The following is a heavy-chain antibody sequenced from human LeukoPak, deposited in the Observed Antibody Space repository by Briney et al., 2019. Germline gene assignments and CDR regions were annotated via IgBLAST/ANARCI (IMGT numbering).Heavy chain of an antibody. V-gene: IGHV1-18*01. CDR3: ARDVSHAFDV. Sequence: ASVTVSCKASGYTFTKYGISWVRQAPGQGLEWMGWISTYKGNTNYAQKFQGRVTMTTDTFTNTAYMEVRSLRSDDTAVYYCARDVSHAFDVWGQGTVITVSS. D-gene: IGHD5/OR15-5a*01. J-gene: IGHJ3*01. CDR2: ISTYKGNT. CDR1: GYTFTKYG.